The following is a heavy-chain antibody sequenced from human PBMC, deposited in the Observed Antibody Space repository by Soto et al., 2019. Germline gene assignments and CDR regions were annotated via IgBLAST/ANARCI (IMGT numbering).Heavy chain of an antibody. Sequence: EVQLVESGGGLVQPGGSLRLSCVASGFTFSSYSMNWVRQAPGKGLEWLSYISSGSATIYYADSVKGRFTISRDNVKNSLYLQMNSLRDDDTAVYYCVRDSASYSSSSGSYWYFDLWGRGTLVTVSS. J-gene: IGHJ2*01. CDR3: VRDSASYSSSSGSYWYFDL. D-gene: IGHD6-6*01. CDR2: ISSGSATI. V-gene: IGHV3-48*02. CDR1: GFTFSSYS.